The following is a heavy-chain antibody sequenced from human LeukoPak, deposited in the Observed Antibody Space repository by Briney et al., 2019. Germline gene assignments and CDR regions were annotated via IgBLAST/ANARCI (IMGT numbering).Heavy chain of an antibody. V-gene: IGHV3-21*01. Sequence: GGSLRLSCATSGFTFSSYSMNWVRQAPGKGLEWVSSISSSSSYIYYADSVKGRFTISRDNAKNSLYLQMNSLRAEDTAVYYCARAACTNGVCQTPDYWGQGTLVTVSS. CDR3: ARAACTNGVCQTPDY. J-gene: IGHJ4*02. CDR1: GFTFSSYS. CDR2: ISSSSSYI. D-gene: IGHD2-8*01.